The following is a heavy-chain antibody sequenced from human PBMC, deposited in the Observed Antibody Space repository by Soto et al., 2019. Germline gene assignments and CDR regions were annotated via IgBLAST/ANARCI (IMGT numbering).Heavy chain of an antibody. Sequence: ASVKVSCKASGYTFTSYYMHWVRQAPGQGLEWMGIINPSGGSTSYAQKFQGRVTMTRDTSTSTAYMELRSLRSDDTAVYYCARDSSGRYWFDPWGQGTLVTVSS. V-gene: IGHV1-46*01. D-gene: IGHD6-19*01. CDR2: INPSGGST. CDR1: GYTFTSYY. J-gene: IGHJ5*02. CDR3: ARDSSGRYWFDP.